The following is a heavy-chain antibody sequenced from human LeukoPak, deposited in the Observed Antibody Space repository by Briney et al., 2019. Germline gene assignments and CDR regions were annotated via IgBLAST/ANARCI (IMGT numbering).Heavy chain of an antibody. D-gene: IGHD1-1*01. J-gene: IGHJ1*01. CDR3: ARERVLGGTQSNTEYFQH. CDR1: GYTFTGYY. Sequence: GASVKVSCKASGYTFTGYYMHWVRQAPGQGLEWMGWINPNSGGTNYAQKFQGRVTMTRDTSISTAYMELSRLGSDDTAVYYCARERVLGGTQSNTEYFQHWGQGTLVTVSS. V-gene: IGHV1-2*02. CDR2: INPNSGGT.